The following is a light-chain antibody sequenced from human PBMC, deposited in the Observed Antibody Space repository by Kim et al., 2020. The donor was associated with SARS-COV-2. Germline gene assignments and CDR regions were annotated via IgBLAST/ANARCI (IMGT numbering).Light chain of an antibody. CDR2: DVS. CDR3: ASYTSTYTWV. Sequence: GQSIIMSGTGTSSDIGIADYVSWSQQQPGKAPKLMIYDVSKRPSGVSDRFSGSKSGNTASLTISGLQAEDEADYYCASYTSTYTWVFGGGTQLTVL. CDR1: SSDIGIADY. V-gene: IGLV2-14*03. J-gene: IGLJ3*02.